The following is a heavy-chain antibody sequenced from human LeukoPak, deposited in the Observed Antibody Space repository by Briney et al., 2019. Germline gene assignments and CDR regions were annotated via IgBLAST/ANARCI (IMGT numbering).Heavy chain of an antibody. J-gene: IGHJ4*02. Sequence: PSETLSLTCTVSGGSISSGDYYWSWIRQPPGKGLEWIGYIYYSGSTYYNPSLKSRVTISVDTSKNQFSLKLSSVTAADTAVYYCARFITIFGVVRNYFDYWGQGTLVTVSS. CDR3: ARFITIFGVVRNYFDY. CDR2: IYYSGST. CDR1: GGSISSGDYY. D-gene: IGHD3-3*01. V-gene: IGHV4-30-4*08.